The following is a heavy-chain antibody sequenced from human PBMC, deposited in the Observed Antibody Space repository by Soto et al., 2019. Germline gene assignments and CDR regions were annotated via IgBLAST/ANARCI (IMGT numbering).Heavy chain of an antibody. V-gene: IGHV6-1*01. J-gene: IGHJ5*02. CDR3: AKEDNLGPKTGYAFDP. D-gene: IGHD5-12*01. CDR2: TYFRSKWYN. Sequence: PSQTLSLTCAISGDSVSSNTASWYWIRQSPSRGLEWLGRTYFRSKWYNDYAVSVKSRIIINPDTSNNQFSLQLNSVTPEDTAVYFCAKEDNLGPKTGYAFDPWGQGIMVTVSS. CDR1: GDSVSSNTAS.